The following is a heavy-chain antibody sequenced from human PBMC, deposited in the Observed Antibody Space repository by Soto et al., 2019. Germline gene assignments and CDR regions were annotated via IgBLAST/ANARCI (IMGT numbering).Heavy chain of an antibody. CDR1: GFSLSNARMG. CDR3: ARIFLYYDFWSGYSFRVWFDP. CDR2: IFSNDEK. D-gene: IGHD3-3*01. Sequence: SGPTLVNPTETLTLTCTVSGFSLSNARMGVSWIRQPPGKALEWLAHIFSNDEKSYSTSLKSRLTISKDTSKSQVVLTMTNMDPVDTATYYCARIFLYYDFWSGYSFRVWFDPWGQGTLVTVS. V-gene: IGHV2-26*01. J-gene: IGHJ5*02.